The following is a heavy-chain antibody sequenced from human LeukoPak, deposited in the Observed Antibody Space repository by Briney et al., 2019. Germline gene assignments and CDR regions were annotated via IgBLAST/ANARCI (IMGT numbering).Heavy chain of an antibody. CDR1: GFTFINYA. D-gene: IGHD2-2*02. J-gene: IGHJ4*02. CDR2: ICGNAACT. Sequence: GGSLRLSCAASGFTFINYAMSWVRQAPGRGLEWVSVICGNAACTLYADSVKGQFIISRDNSRNTMYLYLQMNSLRAEDTAVYYCARHLATSGSYPLDYWGQGTPVTVSS. V-gene: IGHV3-23*01. CDR3: ARHLATSGSYPLDY.